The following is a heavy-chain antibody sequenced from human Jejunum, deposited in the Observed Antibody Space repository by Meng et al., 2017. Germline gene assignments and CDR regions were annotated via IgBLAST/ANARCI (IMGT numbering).Heavy chain of an antibody. V-gene: IGHV4-31*03. CDR1: GGSISSGGYY. CDR2: MYFSGST. Sequence: QVQLQESGPGLVKPSQTLSLTCTVSGGSISSGGYYWTWIRQHPGKGLEWIGYMYFSGSTYYNPSLRSRVTISVDTSKNQFSLELTSMTAADTAVYYCARERWEDYESRGFDSWGQGTLVTVSS. J-gene: IGHJ4*02. CDR3: ARERWEDYESRGFDS. D-gene: IGHD3-22*01.